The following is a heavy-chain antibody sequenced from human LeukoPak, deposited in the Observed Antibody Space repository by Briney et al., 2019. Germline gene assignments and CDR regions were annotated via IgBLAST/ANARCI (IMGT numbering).Heavy chain of an antibody. CDR2: ISGSNGST. CDR3: ARSGRGTYYYFDY. V-gene: IGHV1-18*01. CDR1: GYTFTRYG. J-gene: IGHJ4*02. D-gene: IGHD1-26*01. Sequence: GASVKVSCKASGYTFTRYGMSWVRQAPGQGLEWMGWISGSNGSTNYAQKLQGRVTMTTDTSTGTAYMELRSLRSDDTAVYYCARSGRGTYYYFDYWGQGTLVTVSS.